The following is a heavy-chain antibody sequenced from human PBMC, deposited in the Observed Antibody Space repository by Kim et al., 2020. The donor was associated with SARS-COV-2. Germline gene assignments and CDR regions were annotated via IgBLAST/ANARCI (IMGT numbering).Heavy chain of an antibody. CDR2: IYPGDSDT. CDR1: GYSFTSYW. CDR3: ARLVGLGYCSSTSCGAFDI. Sequence: GESLKISCKGSGYSFTSYWIGWVRQMPGKGLEWMGIIYPGDSDTRYSPSFQGQVTISADKSISTAYLQWSSLKASDTAMYYCARLVGLGYCSSTSCGAFDIWGQGTMVTVSS. V-gene: IGHV5-51*01. D-gene: IGHD2-2*01. J-gene: IGHJ3*02.